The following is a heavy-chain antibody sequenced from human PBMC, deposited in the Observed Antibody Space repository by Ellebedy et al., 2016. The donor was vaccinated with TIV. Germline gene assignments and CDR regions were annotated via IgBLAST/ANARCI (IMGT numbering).Heavy chain of an antibody. D-gene: IGHD2/OR15-2a*01. Sequence: GGSLRLSXAASGFTFSRFNMTWVRQAPGKGLEWVGHINSGGTANYAAPVKGRFTISRDDSKNTVYLQMNSLKTEDTAVYYCTGSFLGHWGQGTLVTVSS. CDR3: TGSFLGH. CDR1: GFTFSRFN. V-gene: IGHV3-15*01. J-gene: IGHJ5*02. CDR2: INSGGTA.